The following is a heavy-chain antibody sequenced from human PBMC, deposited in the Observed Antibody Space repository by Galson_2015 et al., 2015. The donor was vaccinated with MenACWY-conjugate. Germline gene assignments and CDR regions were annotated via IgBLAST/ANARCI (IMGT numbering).Heavy chain of an antibody. Sequence: SVKVSCKASGYTFTSYAMHWVRQAPGQRLEWMGWINAGNGNTKYSQKFQGRVTITRDTSASTAYMELSSLRSEDTAVYYCARGAALLLYYYMDVWGKGTTVTVSS. D-gene: IGHD6-25*01. V-gene: IGHV1-3*01. CDR1: GYTFTSYA. J-gene: IGHJ6*03. CDR3: ARGAALLLYYYMDV. CDR2: INAGNGNT.